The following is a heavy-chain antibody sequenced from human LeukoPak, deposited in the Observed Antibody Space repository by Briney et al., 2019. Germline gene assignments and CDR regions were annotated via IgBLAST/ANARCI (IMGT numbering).Heavy chain of an antibody. V-gene: IGHV3-21*01. CDR1: GFTFDDYS. J-gene: IGHJ6*02. D-gene: IGHD4-17*01. CDR2: INNSGSFK. CDR3: ARGHYGDTYGMDV. Sequence: PGGSLRLSCAASGFTFDDYSMSWVRQAPGKVLGWVSSINNSGSFKFYADSVKGRFTVSRNNARHSLYLQMNGLRAEDTDVYYCARGHYGDTYGMDVWGQGTAVTVSS.